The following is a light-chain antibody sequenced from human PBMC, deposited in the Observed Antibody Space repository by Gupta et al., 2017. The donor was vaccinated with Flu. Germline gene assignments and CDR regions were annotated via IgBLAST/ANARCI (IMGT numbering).Light chain of an antibody. J-gene: IGKJ4*01. Sequence: DIQMTQSPSTLSASVGDRVTISCRASQSISNLLAWYQQKPGKAPKLLMYKASSLESGVPARFSGSGYGTEFTLTISSRQPDDFATYYCQQYDVYSPLTFGGGTKVEIK. CDR1: QSISNL. V-gene: IGKV1-5*03. CDR3: QQYDVYSPLT. CDR2: KAS.